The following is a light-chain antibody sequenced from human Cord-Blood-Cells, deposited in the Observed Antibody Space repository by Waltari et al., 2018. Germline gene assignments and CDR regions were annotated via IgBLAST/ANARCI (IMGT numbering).Light chain of an antibody. CDR1: SSNIGSNY. J-gene: IGLJ3*02. Sequence: QSVLTQPPSASGTPGQRVTISCSGSSSNIGSNYVYWYPTLPGTAPKLLIYRNNRGPSGVPDRFSGSKSGTSASLAISGLRSEDEADYYCAAWDDSLSGRVFGGGTKLTVL. V-gene: IGLV1-47*01. CDR2: RNN. CDR3: AAWDDSLSGRV.